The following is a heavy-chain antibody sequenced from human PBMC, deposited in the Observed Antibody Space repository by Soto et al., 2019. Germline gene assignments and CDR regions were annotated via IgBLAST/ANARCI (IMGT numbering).Heavy chain of an antibody. Sequence: QVQLVESGGGVVQPGRSLRLSCAASGFTFSSSTMYWVRQAPGKGLEWVAIISSDENNKYCADSVKGRFIISRDNSKNPLYLQINSLRPEDTAVYYCARGGGGKWEPWGQGTLVTVSS. V-gene: IGHV3-30-3*01. J-gene: IGHJ4*02. CDR1: GFTFSSST. CDR2: ISSDENNK. D-gene: IGHD1-26*01. CDR3: ARGGGGKWEP.